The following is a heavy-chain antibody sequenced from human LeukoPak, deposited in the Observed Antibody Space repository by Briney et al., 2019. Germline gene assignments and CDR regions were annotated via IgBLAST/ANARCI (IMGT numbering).Heavy chain of an antibody. V-gene: IGHV3-33*01. CDR2: IWYDGTNR. Sequence: GRSLRLSCAASGISLSTYGMHWVRQTPGKGLEWVAFIWYDGTNRKYSDAVKGRFTISRDNSRNTLYLEMTSLRAEDSAVYYCARDIPFSRLDYWGQGTQVTVSS. CDR1: GISLSTYG. D-gene: IGHD2/OR15-2a*01. CDR3: ARDIPFSRLDY. J-gene: IGHJ4*02.